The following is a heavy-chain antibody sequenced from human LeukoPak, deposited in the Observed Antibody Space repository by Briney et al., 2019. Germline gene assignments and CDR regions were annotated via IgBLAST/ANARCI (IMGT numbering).Heavy chain of an antibody. V-gene: IGHV3-49*03. Sequence: PGGSLRLSCTASGFTFGDYAMSWFRQAPGKGLEWVGFIRSKAYGGTTEYAASVKGRFTISRDDSKSIAYLQTNSLKTEDTAVYYCTSTTLYYYGSGSYYNEPQPYYFDYWGQGTLVTVSS. D-gene: IGHD3-10*01. CDR2: IRSKAYGGTT. CDR1: GFTFGDYA. CDR3: TSTTLYYYGSGSYYNEPQPYYFDY. J-gene: IGHJ4*02.